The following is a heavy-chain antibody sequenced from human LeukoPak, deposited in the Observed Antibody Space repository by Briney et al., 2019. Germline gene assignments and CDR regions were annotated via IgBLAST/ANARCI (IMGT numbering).Heavy chain of an antibody. CDR1: GFTFSSYA. D-gene: IGHD1-26*01. J-gene: IGHJ4*02. V-gene: IGHV3-23*01. Sequence: GGSLRLSCAASGFTFSSYAMSWVRQAPGKGLEWVSAISGSGGSTYYADSVKGRFTISRDNSKNTLYLQMNSLRAEDTAVYYCANLHDYSGSYPDYWGQGTLVTVSS. CDR2: ISGSGGST. CDR3: ANLHDYSGSYPDY.